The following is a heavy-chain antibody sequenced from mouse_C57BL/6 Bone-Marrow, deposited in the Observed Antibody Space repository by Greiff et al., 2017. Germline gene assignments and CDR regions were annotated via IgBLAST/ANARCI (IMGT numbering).Heavy chain of an antibody. J-gene: IGHJ4*01. CDR3: ARDDGSRDYYAMDY. V-gene: IGHV1-81*01. CDR1: GYTFTSYG. Sequence: QVQLQQSGAELARPGASVKLSCKASGYTFTSYGISWVKQRTGQGLEWIGEIHPRSGNTYYNEKFKGKATLTADKSSSTAYMELRSLTSEDSAVYFCARDDGSRDYYAMDYWGQGTSVTVSS. D-gene: IGHD2-3*01. CDR2: IHPRSGNT.